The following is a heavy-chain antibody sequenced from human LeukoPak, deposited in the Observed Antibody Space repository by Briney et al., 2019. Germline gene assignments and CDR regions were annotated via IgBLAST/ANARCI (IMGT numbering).Heavy chain of an antibody. CDR3: AREKGREWLLYDAFDI. J-gene: IGHJ3*02. Sequence: GGSLRLSCAASGFTFRSYSMNWVRQAPGKGLEWVSYISRSSSIKYYADSVKGRFTVSRDNAKNSLYLQKNSLRDEDTAVYYCAREKGREWLLYDAFDIWGQGTMVTVSS. CDR1: GFTFRSYS. CDR2: ISRSSSIK. V-gene: IGHV3-48*02. D-gene: IGHD3-3*01.